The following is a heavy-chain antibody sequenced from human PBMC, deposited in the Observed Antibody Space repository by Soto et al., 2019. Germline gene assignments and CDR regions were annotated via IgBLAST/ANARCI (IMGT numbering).Heavy chain of an antibody. CDR2: IYPGYSHT. V-gene: IGHV5-51*01. Sequence: GGALKISCKGSGYSFTRYWIDWVREMPGKGLEGMGVIYPGYSHTRYSPSFQGRVTISAAKSISTAYLQCTSLKASDTAMYYCARRISLSYYYDSSGRYYFDYWGQGTLVTVSS. D-gene: IGHD3-22*01. CDR3: ARRISLSYYYDSSGRYYFDY. CDR1: GYSFTRYW. J-gene: IGHJ4*02.